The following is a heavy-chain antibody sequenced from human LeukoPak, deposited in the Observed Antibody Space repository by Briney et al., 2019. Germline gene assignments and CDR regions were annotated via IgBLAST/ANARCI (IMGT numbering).Heavy chain of an antibody. CDR1: GYTFTGYY. J-gene: IGHJ4*02. CDR3: ARDLIEDWGSGY. V-gene: IGHV1-2*02. Sequence: ASVKVSCTASGYTFTGYYMHWVRQAPGQGLEWMGWINPNSGGTSYAQKFQGRVTMTRDTSISTAYMELSRLRSDDTAVYYCARDLIEDWGSGYWGQGTLVTVPS. D-gene: IGHD7-27*01. CDR2: INPNSGGT.